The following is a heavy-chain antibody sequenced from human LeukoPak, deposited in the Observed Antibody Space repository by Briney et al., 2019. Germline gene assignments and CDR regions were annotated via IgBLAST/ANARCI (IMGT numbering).Heavy chain of an antibody. V-gene: IGHV3-7*01. D-gene: IGHD3-22*01. CDR1: GFTFSNYW. J-gene: IGHJ5*02. CDR2: IDQDGSAK. CDR3: ARKTYYYDTSPAGWFDT. Sequence: GGSLRLSCAASGFTFSNYWMSWVRQTPGKGLEWVANIDQDGSAKNYVDSVEGRFTISRDNAKNSLYLQMDSLSAEDTAINYCARKTYYYDTSPAGWFDTWGQGTLGTVSS.